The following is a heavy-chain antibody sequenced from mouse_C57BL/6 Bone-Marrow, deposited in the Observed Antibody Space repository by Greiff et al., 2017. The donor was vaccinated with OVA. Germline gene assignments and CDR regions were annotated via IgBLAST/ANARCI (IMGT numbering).Heavy chain of an antibody. J-gene: IGHJ2*02. CDR2: IAPSDSYI. CDR3: AHYGSRLYLHY. CDR1: GYTFTNYW. V-gene: IGHV1-59*01. D-gene: IGHD1-1*01. Sequence: VKLQQPGAELVRPGTSVKLSCKASGYTFTNYWMHWVKQRPGQGLEWIGVIAPSDSYINYNQKFKGRATLTVDTSSSTAYMHLSSLTSEYSAVYYCAHYGSRLYLHYWGQGTSLTVTS.